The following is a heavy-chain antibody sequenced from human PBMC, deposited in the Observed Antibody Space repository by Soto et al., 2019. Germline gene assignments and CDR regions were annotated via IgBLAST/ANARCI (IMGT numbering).Heavy chain of an antibody. CDR3: ARARLSNGDPNIYFFYGLDV. CDR1: GDMFRNSA. V-gene: IGHV1-69*01. J-gene: IGHJ6*02. Sequence: QVQLVQSGAEVKRPGSSVKVSCKASGDMFRNSAFTWVRQAPGLGLAWMGVIIPLFRKTNVAQNFQGRVTFTADESTSSLYMEASSLTSEDTAVYYCARARLSNGDPNIYFFYGLDVWGQGTTITVSS. CDR2: IIPLFRKT. D-gene: IGHD3-10*01.